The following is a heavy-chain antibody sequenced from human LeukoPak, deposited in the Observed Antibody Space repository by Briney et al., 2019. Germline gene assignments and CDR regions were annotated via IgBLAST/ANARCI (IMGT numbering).Heavy chain of an antibody. CDR3: AREPSSSWLNWFDP. Sequence: KASETLSLTCTVSGGSISSSSYYWGWIRQPPGKGLEWIGTIYYSGSTYYNLSLKSRVTISVDTSKNQFSLKLSSVTAADTAVYYCAREPSSSWLNWFDPWGQGTLVTVSS. J-gene: IGHJ5*02. V-gene: IGHV4-39*07. CDR1: GGSISSSSYY. CDR2: IYYSGST. D-gene: IGHD6-13*01.